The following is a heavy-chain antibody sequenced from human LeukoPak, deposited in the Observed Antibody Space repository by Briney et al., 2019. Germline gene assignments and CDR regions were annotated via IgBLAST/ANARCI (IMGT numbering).Heavy chain of an antibody. Sequence: GGSLRLSCAVSGFTFSSYSMNWVRQAPGQGLEWVSSISSSSSYIYYADSVRGRFTISRDNAKNSLYLQMNSLRAEDTAVYYCAKFGVGEAVLKLGGGIAFDIWGQGTMVTVSS. V-gene: IGHV3-21*04. CDR3: AKFGVGEAVLKLGGGIAFDI. CDR2: ISSSSSYI. D-gene: IGHD3-10*01. J-gene: IGHJ3*02. CDR1: GFTFSSYS.